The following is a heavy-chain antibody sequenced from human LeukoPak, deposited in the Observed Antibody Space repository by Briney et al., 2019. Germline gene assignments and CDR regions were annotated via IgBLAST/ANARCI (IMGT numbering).Heavy chain of an antibody. J-gene: IGHJ4*02. V-gene: IGHV3-11*05. CDR2: ISSSSSYT. Sequence: PGGSLRLSCAASGFTFSDYYMSWIRQAPGKGLEWVSYISSSSSYTNYADSVKGRFTISRDNAKNSLYLQMNSLRAEDTAVYYCAREMSIAVVASYYFDYWGQGTLVTVSS. D-gene: IGHD6-19*01. CDR3: AREMSIAVVASYYFDY. CDR1: GFTFSDYY.